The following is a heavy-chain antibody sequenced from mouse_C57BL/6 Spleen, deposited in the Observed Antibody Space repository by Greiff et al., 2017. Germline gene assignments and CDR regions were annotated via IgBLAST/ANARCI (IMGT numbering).Heavy chain of an antibody. D-gene: IGHD1-1*01. Sequence: LQQSGAELVRPGSSVKLSCKDSDYAFTASAMHWVKQRPGHGLEWIGSFTLYSDATEYNENFKGKATLTANTSSSTAYMELSMPTSEDSAVYYGAGAEVYYGEYAMDYWGQGTSVTVSS. V-gene: IGHV1-49*01. J-gene: IGHJ4*01. CDR1: DYAFTASA. CDR3: AGAEVYYGEYAMDY. CDR2: FTLYSDAT.